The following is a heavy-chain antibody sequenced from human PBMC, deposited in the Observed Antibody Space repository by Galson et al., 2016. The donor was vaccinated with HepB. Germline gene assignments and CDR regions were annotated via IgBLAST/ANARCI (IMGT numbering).Heavy chain of an antibody. CDR1: GFTFSSYG. V-gene: IGHV3-33*01. D-gene: IGHD6-13*01. Sequence: SLRLSCAASGFTFSSYGMHWVRQAPGKGLEWVSVIWYDGSNTYYADSVKGRFTISRANSKNTLYLQMNSLRAEDTAVYYCARELTGGSSWGGDYWGQGTLVTVSS. CDR2: IWYDGSNT. J-gene: IGHJ4*02. CDR3: ARELTGGSSWGGDY.